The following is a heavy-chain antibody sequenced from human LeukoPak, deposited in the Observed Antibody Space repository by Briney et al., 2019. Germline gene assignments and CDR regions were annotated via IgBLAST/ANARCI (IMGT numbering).Heavy chain of an antibody. CDR1: GFTFSSYA. Sequence: GGSLRLSCAASGFTFSSYAMHWVRQAPGKGLEWVAVISYDGSNKYYADSVKGRFTISRDNSKNTLYLQMNSLRVEDAAVYNRAYSSGWYRVYYFDYWGQGTLVTVSS. J-gene: IGHJ4*02. V-gene: IGHV3-30-3*01. CDR3: AYSSGWYRVYYFDY. CDR2: ISYDGSNK. D-gene: IGHD6-19*01.